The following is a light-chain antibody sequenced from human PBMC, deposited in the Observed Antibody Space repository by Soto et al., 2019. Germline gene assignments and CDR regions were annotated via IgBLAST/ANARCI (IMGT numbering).Light chain of an antibody. CDR3: QQLKSYPIT. CDR1: QGINNY. CDR2: AAY. V-gene: IGKV1-9*01. J-gene: IGKJ3*01. Sequence: DIQLTQSPSFLSASVGDRVTITCRASQGINNYLAWYQQKPGKAPNLLIYAAYTLQNGVPSRFSGSGSGTEVALTITNRQPEDFATYHCQQLKSYPITFGPGTKVD.